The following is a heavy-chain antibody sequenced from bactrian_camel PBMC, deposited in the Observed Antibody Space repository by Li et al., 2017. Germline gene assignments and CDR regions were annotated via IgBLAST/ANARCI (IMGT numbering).Heavy chain of an antibody. J-gene: IGHJ4*01. D-gene: IGHD5*01. CDR3: AADWGYSRSHPGRFGGGGGGCDYNY. Sequence: HVQLVESGGGSVQAGGSLRLSCPASGYAYYRLAWFRQAPGKEREGVAALKTAGGTTNYAASVAGRFTISQDNAKRTLYLQMNHLKPEDTAIYDCAADWGYSRSHPGRFGGGGGGCDYNYRGPGTQVTVS. CDR2: LKTAGGTT. V-gene: IGHV3S54*01. CDR1: GYAYYR.